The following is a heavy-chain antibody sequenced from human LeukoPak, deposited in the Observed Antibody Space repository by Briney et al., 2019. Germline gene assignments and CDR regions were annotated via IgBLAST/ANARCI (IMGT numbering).Heavy chain of an antibody. CDR3: ARANGEHSSGWYRDGDAFDI. CDR1: DDSISIVSYY. Sequence: SETLSLTCNVSDDSISIVSYYWAWIRQTPGKGLEWIGSIYYSGSTYYNPSLKSRVTISVDTSKNQFSLKLSSVTAADTAVYYCARANGEHSSGWYRDGDAFDIWGQGTMVTVSS. J-gene: IGHJ3*02. V-gene: IGHV4-39*07. CDR2: IYYSGST. D-gene: IGHD6-19*01.